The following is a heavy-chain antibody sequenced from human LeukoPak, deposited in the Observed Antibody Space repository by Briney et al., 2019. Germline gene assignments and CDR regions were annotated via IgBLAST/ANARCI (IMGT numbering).Heavy chain of an antibody. CDR3: ASEWGGGGHAAHS. CDR1: GSSVSSGYH. J-gene: IGHJ4*02. CDR2: VYQSGKT. Sequence: PSETRSLTCAVSGSSVSSGYHWGWIRQPPGKGLEWIGSVYQSGKTYHSPSLKGRVTLSIDTSKNQFSLKLSDVTAADTAVYYWASEWGGGGHAAHSWGQGMMVIVSS. V-gene: IGHV4-38-2*01. D-gene: IGHD3-16*01.